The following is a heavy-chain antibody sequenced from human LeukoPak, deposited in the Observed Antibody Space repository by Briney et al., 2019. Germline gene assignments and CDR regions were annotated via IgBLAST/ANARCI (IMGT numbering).Heavy chain of an antibody. CDR3: VRETVATGSNYLAPLDI. Sequence: GGSLRLSCTASGFTFRTYDMQWVRQPTGKGLEWVSAIGTIGYTYYAGSVKGRFTISREDAKTSLYLQMNNLRAGDTAVYYCVRETVATGSNYLAPLDIWGEGTMVTVSS. CDR1: GFTFRTYD. V-gene: IGHV3-13*01. D-gene: IGHD5-24*01. J-gene: IGHJ3*02. CDR2: IGTIGYT.